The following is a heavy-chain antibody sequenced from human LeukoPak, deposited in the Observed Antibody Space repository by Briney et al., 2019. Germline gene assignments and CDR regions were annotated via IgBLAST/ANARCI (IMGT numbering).Heavy chain of an antibody. Sequence: SVKVSCKASGGTFSSYAVSWVRQAPGQGLEWMGGIIPIFGTANYAQKFQGRVTITADESTSTAYMELSSLRSEDTAVYYCARGTTVVTPWELWGQGTLVTVSS. CDR3: ARGTTVVTPWEL. D-gene: IGHD4-23*01. CDR2: IIPIFGTA. V-gene: IGHV1-69*13. J-gene: IGHJ4*02. CDR1: GGTFSSYA.